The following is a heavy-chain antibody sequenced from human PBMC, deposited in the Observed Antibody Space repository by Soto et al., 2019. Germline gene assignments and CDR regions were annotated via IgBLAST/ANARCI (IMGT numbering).Heavy chain of an antibody. CDR1: GGSFSGYY. J-gene: IGHJ6*02. V-gene: IGHV4-34*01. D-gene: IGHD6-6*01. Sequence: SETLSLTCAVHGGSFSGYYWSWIRQPPGKGLEWIGEINHSGSTNYNPSLKSRVTISVDTSKNQFSLKLSSVTAADTAVYYCARAVRYSSSPSGYYYGMDVWGQGTTVTVSS. CDR2: INHSGST. CDR3: ARAVRYSSSPSGYYYGMDV.